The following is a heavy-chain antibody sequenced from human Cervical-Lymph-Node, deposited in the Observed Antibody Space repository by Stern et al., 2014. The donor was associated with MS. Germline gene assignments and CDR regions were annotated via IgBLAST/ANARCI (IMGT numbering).Heavy chain of an antibody. D-gene: IGHD6-19*01. Sequence: AQLVESEGVLVQPGRSLRLSCAVSGFTFSNYAMSWVRQAPGKGLEWVSGISGSGGSTYYADSVKGRFTISRDKSKNTLYLQMNSLRAEDTAVYYCAKDHLAVAGSAEYFQHWGQGTLVTVSS. CDR2: ISGSGGST. CDR1: GFTFSNYA. V-gene: IGHV3-23*04. CDR3: AKDHLAVAGSAEYFQH. J-gene: IGHJ1*01.